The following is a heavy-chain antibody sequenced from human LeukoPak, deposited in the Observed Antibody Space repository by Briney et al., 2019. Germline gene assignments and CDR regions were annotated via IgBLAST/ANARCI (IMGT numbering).Heavy chain of an antibody. CDR3: AKPKDTAVGRYFDY. Sequence: GGSLRLSCAASGFTFSNYAMSWVREAPGKGLEWVSAISASGGSTYYADSVKGRFTISRDNSKNTLYLQMNSLRAEDTAVYYCAKPKDTAVGRYFDYWGQGTLVTVSS. V-gene: IGHV3-23*01. D-gene: IGHD2-2*01. CDR1: GFTFSNYA. CDR2: ISASGGST. J-gene: IGHJ4*02.